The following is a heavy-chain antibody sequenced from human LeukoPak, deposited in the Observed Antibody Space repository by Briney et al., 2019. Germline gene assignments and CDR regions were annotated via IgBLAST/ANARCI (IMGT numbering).Heavy chain of an antibody. CDR3: ATGRMWWDLLNY. Sequence: ASVKVSCKVSGHTLTELSLHWVRQAPGKGLEWMGGLDPEAGEMIYSQKFQGRVTMTEDTSTDIAYMEMSSLRSEDTAVYYCATGRMWWDLLNYWGQGTLVTVSS. CDR2: LDPEAGEM. D-gene: IGHD1-26*01. J-gene: IGHJ4*02. V-gene: IGHV1-24*01. CDR1: GHTLTELS.